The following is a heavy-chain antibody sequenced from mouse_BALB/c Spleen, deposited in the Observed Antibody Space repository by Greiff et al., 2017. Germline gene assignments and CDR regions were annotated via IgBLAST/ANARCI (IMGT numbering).Heavy chain of an antibody. CDR2: ISTYYGNT. D-gene: IGHD2-4*01. J-gene: IGHJ4*01. CDR1: GYTFTDYA. Sequence: VKLQESGPELVRPGVSVKISCKGSGYTFTDYAMHWVKQSHAKSLEWIGVISTYYGNTNYNQKFKGKATMTVDKSSSTAYMELAILTSEDSAIYYCARVGLRLYAMDYWGQGTSVTVSS. V-gene: IGHV1-67*01. CDR3: ARVGLRLYAMDY.